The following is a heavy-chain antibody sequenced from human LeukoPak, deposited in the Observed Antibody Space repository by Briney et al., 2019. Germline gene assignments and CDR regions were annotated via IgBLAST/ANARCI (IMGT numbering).Heavy chain of an antibody. CDR3: ARGVFYYDSSGRGYYFDY. CDR2: IYTSGGT. J-gene: IGHJ4*02. CDR1: GGSISTYY. V-gene: IGHV4-4*07. Sequence: SETLSLTCTVSGGSISTYYWSWIRQPAGKGLEWIGRIYTSGGTVYNPSLKSRVTMSVDTSKNRFSLKLTSVTAADTAVYYCARGVFYYDSSGRGYYFDYWGQGTLVTVSS. D-gene: IGHD3-22*01.